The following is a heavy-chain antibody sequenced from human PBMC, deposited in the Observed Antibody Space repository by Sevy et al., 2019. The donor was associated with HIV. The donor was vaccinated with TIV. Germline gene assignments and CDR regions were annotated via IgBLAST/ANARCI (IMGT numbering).Heavy chain of an antibody. J-gene: IGHJ5*02. Sequence: ASVKVSCKASGYTFTGYYMHWVRQAPGQGLEWMGWINPNSGGTNYAQKFQGRVTMTRDTSISTAYMELSRLRSDDTAVYYCASLKRVAALSHGFDPWGQGTLVTVSS. CDR2: INPNSGGT. V-gene: IGHV1-2*02. CDR1: GYTFTGYY. CDR3: ASLKRVAALSHGFDP. D-gene: IGHD2-15*01.